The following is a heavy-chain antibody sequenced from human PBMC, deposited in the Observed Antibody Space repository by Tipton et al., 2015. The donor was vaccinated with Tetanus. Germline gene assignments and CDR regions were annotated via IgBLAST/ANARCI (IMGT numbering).Heavy chain of an antibody. CDR2: IYPGDSET. D-gene: IGHD6-6*01. CDR1: GHNSRGYW. V-gene: IGHV5-51*01. J-gene: IGHJ4*02. CDR3: ARLHLRTYASSSGY. Sequence: QLVQSGAEVKKPGESLKMSCKISGHNSRGYWISWVRQMPGKGLEWMGIIYPGDSETGYSPSFQGHVTMSADKSINTAYLQWSSLEASDTAMYFCARLHLRTYASSSGYWGQGTLVTVSS.